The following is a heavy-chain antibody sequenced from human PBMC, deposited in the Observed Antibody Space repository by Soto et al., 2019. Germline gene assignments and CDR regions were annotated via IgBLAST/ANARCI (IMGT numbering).Heavy chain of an antibody. V-gene: IGHV4-31*03. J-gene: IGHJ6*02. Sequence: QVQLQESGPGLVKPSQTLSLTCTVSGGSISSGGYYWSWIRQHPGKGLEWIGDIYYSGSTYYNPSLKSRVTIAVDTSKNQFSLKLSSVTAADTAVYYCARGVGYSYGPGLDYYYYYGMDVWGQGTTVTVSS. CDR3: ARGVGYSYGPGLDYYYYYGMDV. D-gene: IGHD5-18*01. CDR2: IYYSGST. CDR1: GGSISSGGYY.